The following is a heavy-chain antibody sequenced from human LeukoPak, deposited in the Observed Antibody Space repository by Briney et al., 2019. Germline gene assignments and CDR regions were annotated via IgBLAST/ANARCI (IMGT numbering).Heavy chain of an antibody. V-gene: IGHV3-48*01. D-gene: IGHD2-2*02. J-gene: IGHJ2*01. CDR2: ISISSTNI. Sequence: GGSLRLSCAASGFTSSSYNMDWVRQAPGKGLEWVSYISISSTNIYFADSVKGRFTISRDNAKNSLYLQMNSLRAEDTAVYYCARDTGGYCSSSTCYTGWYFDLWGRGTLVTVSS. CDR1: GFTSSSYN. CDR3: ARDTGGYCSSSTCYTGWYFDL.